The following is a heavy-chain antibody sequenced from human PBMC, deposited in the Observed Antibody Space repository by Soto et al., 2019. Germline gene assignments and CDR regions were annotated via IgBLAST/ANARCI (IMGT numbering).Heavy chain of an antibody. Sequence: QVQLVQSGAEVKKPGASVKVSCKASGYTFTSYGISWVRQAPGQGLEWMGWISAYNGNTNYAQKFQGRFKMTTDTSTSTAYMELTSLRSDVTAVYYCATAPIDFCSGRHDYGGQGPLFTVSS. CDR2: ISAYNGNT. J-gene: IGHJ4*02. V-gene: IGHV1-18*01. CDR1: GYTFTSYG. D-gene: IGHD3-3*01. CDR3: ATAPIDFCSGRHDY.